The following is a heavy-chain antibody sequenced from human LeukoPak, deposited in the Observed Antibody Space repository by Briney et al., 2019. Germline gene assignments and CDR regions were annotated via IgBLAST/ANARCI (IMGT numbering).Heavy chain of an antibody. CDR3: ARDRVEMATIVN. CDR2: INPNSGGT. V-gene: IGHV1-2*02. J-gene: IGHJ4*02. CDR1: GYTLTELS. Sequence: ASVKVSCKVSGYTLTELSMHWVRQAPGQGLEWMGWINPNSGGTNYAQKFQGRVTMTRDTSISTAYMELSRLRSDDTAVYYCARDRVEMATIVNWGQGTLVTVSS. D-gene: IGHD5-24*01.